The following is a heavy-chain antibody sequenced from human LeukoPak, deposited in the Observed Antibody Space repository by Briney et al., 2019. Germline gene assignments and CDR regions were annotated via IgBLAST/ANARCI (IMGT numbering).Heavy chain of an antibody. J-gene: IGHJ3*02. CDR2: ISSSSYT. V-gene: IGHV3-11*06. Sequence: GGSLRLFCAASGFTFSDYYMSWIRQAPGKGLEGVSYISSSSYTNYAESVKGRFTISRDNAKNSLYLQMNSLRAEDTAVYYCARERIADRHAFDIWGQGTMVTVSS. CDR3: ARERIADRHAFDI. D-gene: IGHD6-13*01. CDR1: GFTFSDYY.